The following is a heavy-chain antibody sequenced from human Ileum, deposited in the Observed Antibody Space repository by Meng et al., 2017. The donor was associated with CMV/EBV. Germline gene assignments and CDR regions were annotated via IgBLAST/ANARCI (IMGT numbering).Heavy chain of an antibody. CDR2: VTRSGST. D-gene: IGHD1-26*01. Sequence: QLQQWGAGLLKPSETLSFICAVDGGSFSSYHWTWIRQPPGKGLEWIGEVTRSGSTNYNPSLKSRLIISLDTSTNQFSLKLNSVTAADTAIYYCARGSSQVWELLHYWGQGTLVTVSS. CDR3: ARGSSQVWELLHY. J-gene: IGHJ4*02. V-gene: IGHV4-34*01. CDR1: GGSFSSYH.